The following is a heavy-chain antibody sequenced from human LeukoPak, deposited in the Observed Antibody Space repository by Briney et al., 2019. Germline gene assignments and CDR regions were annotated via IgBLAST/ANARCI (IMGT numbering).Heavy chain of an antibody. CDR3: ARIRGAPYYYGSGSYYNARWFDP. CDR1: GGSFSGYY. V-gene: IGHV4-34*01. Sequence: SETLSLTCAVYGGSFSGYYWSWIRQPPGKGLEWIGEINHSGSTNYNPSLKSRVTISVDTSKNQFSLKLSSVTAADTAVYYCARIRGAPYYYGSGSYYNARWFDPWGQGTLVTVSS. D-gene: IGHD3-10*01. CDR2: INHSGST. J-gene: IGHJ5*02.